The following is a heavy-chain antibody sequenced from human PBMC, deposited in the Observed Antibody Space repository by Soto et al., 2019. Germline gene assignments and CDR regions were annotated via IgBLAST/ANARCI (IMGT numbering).Heavy chain of an antibody. D-gene: IGHD6-19*01. V-gene: IGHV3-33*01. Sequence: GGSLRLSCAASGFTFSSYGMHWVRQAPGKGLEWVAVIWYDGSNKYYADSVKGRFTISRDNSKNTLYLQMNSLRAEDTAVYYCAREDWIAVAGSRAFDIWGQGTMVTVSS. CDR2: IWYDGSNK. CDR3: AREDWIAVAGSRAFDI. J-gene: IGHJ3*02. CDR1: GFTFSSYG.